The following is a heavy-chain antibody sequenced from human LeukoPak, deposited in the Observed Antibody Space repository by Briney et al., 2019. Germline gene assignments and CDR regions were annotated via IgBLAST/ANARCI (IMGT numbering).Heavy chain of an antibody. CDR1: GFTFSSNY. Sequence: PGESLSLSCAASGFTFSSNYMRWVRQAPAKGLEWVSVIYSGGSTYYADSVKGRFTISRDNSKTTVYLQMNSLRVEDTAVYYCATITSMRVVLISWGQGTLVTVSS. J-gene: IGHJ1*01. CDR3: ATITSMRVVLIS. D-gene: IGHD3-22*01. V-gene: IGHV3-53*01. CDR2: IYSGGST.